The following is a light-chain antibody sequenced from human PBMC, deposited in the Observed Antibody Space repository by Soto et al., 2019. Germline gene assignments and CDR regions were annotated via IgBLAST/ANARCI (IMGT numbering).Light chain of an antibody. CDR2: DVS. Sequence: QSALTQPASESGSPGQSITISCTGTSSDVGGYNYVSWYQHHPGKAPKLMIYDVSNRPSGVSNRFSGSKSGNTASLTISGLQAEDEADDYCSSYTSSSNPYVFGTGTKLTVL. CDR3: SSYTSSSNPYV. CDR1: SSDVGGYNY. V-gene: IGLV2-14*03. J-gene: IGLJ1*01.